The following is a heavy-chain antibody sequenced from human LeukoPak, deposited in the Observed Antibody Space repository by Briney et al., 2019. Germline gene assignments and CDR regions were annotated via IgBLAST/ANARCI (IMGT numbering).Heavy chain of an antibody. CDR2: IYPGDSDT. J-gene: IGHJ4*02. CDR3: ARELQFCSTANCYTRDF. V-gene: IGHV5-51*01. CDR1: GYSFTNYW. Sequence: GGSLRLSCKGSGYSFTNYWIGWVRQMPGKGLEWMGLIYPGDSDTRYSPSFQGQVTISADKSINTAYLPWSSLKASDTAMYYCARELQFCSTANCYTRDFWGQGTLVTVSS. D-gene: IGHD2-2*01.